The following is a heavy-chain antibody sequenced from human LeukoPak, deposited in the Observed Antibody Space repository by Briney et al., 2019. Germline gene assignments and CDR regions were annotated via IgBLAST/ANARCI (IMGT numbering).Heavy chain of an antibody. V-gene: IGHV3-74*01. CDR2: IYRDGSNT. J-gene: IGHJ3*02. CDR3: ASRAGYYDSRGAFDI. Sequence: GGSLRLSCAASGFTFSNYWMHWVRQVPGKGLVWVSRIYRDGSNTDYADSVKGRFTISRDNAKNSLYLQMNSLRDEDTAVYYCASRAGYYDSRGAFDIWGQGTMVTVSS. CDR1: GFTFSNYW. D-gene: IGHD3-22*01.